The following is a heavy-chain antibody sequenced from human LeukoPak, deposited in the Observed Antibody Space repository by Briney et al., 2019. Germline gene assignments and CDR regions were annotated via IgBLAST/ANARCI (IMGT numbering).Heavy chain of an antibody. J-gene: IGHJ6*02. CDR3: ARDRPGVAVAGGVSYYYGMDV. D-gene: IGHD6-19*01. CDR2: IYYSGST. V-gene: IGHV4-39*07. CDR1: GGSISSSSYY. Sequence: SETLSLTCTVSGGSISSSSYYWGWIRQPPGKGLEWIGSIYYSGSTYYNPSLKSRVTISVDTSKNQFSLKLSSVTAADTAVYYCARDRPGVAVAGGVSYYYGMDVWGQGTTVTVSS.